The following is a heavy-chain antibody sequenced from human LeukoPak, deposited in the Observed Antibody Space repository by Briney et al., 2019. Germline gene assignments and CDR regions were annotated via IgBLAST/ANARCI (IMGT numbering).Heavy chain of an antibody. V-gene: IGHV4-59*01. CDR3: ARVGTGNFDY. CDR2: IYYSGNT. CDR1: GDSISTYY. J-gene: IGHJ4*02. Sequence: SETLSLTCTLSGDSISTYYWSWIRQPPGKGLEWIGYIYYSGNTNYNPSLKSRVTISVDTSKNQFSLKLSSVTAADTAVYYCARVGTGNFDYWSQGTLVTVSS. D-gene: IGHD3/OR15-3a*01.